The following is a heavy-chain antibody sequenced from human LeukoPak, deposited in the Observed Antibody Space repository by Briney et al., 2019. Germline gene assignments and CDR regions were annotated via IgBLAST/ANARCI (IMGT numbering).Heavy chain of an antibody. V-gene: IGHV1-24*01. Sequence: ASVKVSCKVSGYTLTELSMHWVRQAPGKGLEWMGGFDPEDGETIYAQKFQGRVTMTEDTSTDTAYMELRSLRSDDTAVYYCAREVTYYDILTGYYPYPLYYFDYWGQGTLVTVSS. D-gene: IGHD3-9*01. J-gene: IGHJ4*02. CDR3: AREVTYYDILTGYYPYPLYYFDY. CDR1: GYTLTELS. CDR2: FDPEDGET.